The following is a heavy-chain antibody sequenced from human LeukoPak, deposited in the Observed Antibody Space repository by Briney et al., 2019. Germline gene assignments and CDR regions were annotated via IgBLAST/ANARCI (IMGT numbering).Heavy chain of an antibody. Sequence: PGGSLRLSCPASGFTFSDYYMSWIRQAPGKGLEWVSYISSSGSTIYYADSVKGRFTISRDNAKNSLYLQMNSLRAEDTAVYYCARAPLIAARPDYWGQGTLVTVSS. D-gene: IGHD6-6*01. V-gene: IGHV3-11*04. CDR3: ARAPLIAARPDY. J-gene: IGHJ4*02. CDR2: ISSSGSTI. CDR1: GFTFSDYY.